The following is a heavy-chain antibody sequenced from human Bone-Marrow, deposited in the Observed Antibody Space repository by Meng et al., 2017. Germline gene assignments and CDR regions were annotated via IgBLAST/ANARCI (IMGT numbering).Heavy chain of an antibody. CDR1: GHTFAAYW. CDR3: ARDEDISAAGKLFGDY. J-gene: IGHJ4*02. V-gene: IGHV1-2*06. Sequence: HGQRVPSGLYVKKPVLSVKLSCQPSGHTFAAYWIHWVRQAPGQGLEWMGRIDPNNDHTQYAQNFQGRVTMTSDTSISTVYMELNGLRSDDTAVYYCARDEDISAAGKLFGDYWGQGTLVTVSS. CDR2: IDPNNDHT. D-gene: IGHD6-13*01.